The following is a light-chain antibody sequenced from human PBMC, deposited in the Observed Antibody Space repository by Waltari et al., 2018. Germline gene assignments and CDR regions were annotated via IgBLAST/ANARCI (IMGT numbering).Light chain of an antibody. V-gene: IGKV1-5*03. CDR2: GAS. Sequence: DIQMTQSPSTLSASVGDRVTITCRASQSINNWLAWYQQKSGKPPKLLVYGASSSVIGVPPRFTGGGSGTEFTLIITSLQPDDSATYYCQQYNTYPFMYTFGQGTKLEIK. J-gene: IGKJ2*01. CDR1: QSINNW. CDR3: QQYNTYPFMYT.